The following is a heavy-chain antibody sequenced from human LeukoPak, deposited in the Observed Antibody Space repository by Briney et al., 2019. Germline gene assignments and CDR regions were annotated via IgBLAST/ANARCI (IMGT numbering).Heavy chain of an antibody. V-gene: IGHV3-21*01. CDR2: ISSSSSYI. CDR3: ASILGGSAGGILAFDI. CDR1: GFTFSSYS. J-gene: IGHJ3*02. D-gene: IGHD3-16*01. Sequence: KPGGSLRLSYAASGFTFSSYSMNWVRQAPGKGLEWVSSISSSSSYIYYADSVKGRFTISRDNAKNSLYLQMNSLRAEDTAVYYCASILGGSAGGILAFDIWGQGTMVTVSS.